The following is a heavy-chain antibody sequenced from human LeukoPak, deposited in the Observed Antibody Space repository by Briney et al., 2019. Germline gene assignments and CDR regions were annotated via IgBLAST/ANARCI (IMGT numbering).Heavy chain of an antibody. J-gene: IGHJ4*02. CDR3: ARRASPYGSGTPGFDY. D-gene: IGHD3-10*01. V-gene: IGHV1-2*02. CDR1: GYTFTGYY. CDR2: INPNSGGT. Sequence: GASVKVSCKASGYTFTGYYMHWVRQAPGQGLEWMGWINPNSGGTNYAQKFQGRVTMTRDTSISTAYMELSRLRSDDTAVYYCARRASPYGSGTPGFDYWGQGTLVTVSS.